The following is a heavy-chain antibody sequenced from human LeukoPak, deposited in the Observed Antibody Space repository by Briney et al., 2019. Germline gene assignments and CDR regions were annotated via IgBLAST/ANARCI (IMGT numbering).Heavy chain of an antibody. CDR3: VRDSDTYGDHTTRRFDS. CDR2: ISDRSNYI. D-gene: IGHD4-17*01. J-gene: IGHJ4*02. CDR1: GFTFSSCN. Sequence: PGGSLRLSCVASGFTFSSCNMNWVRQAPGKGLEWVSCISDRSNYIYYADSVKGRFIISRDNAKNSLYLELNSLRAEDTAVYHCVRDSDTYGDHTTRRFDSWGQGTLVTVSS. V-gene: IGHV3-21*01.